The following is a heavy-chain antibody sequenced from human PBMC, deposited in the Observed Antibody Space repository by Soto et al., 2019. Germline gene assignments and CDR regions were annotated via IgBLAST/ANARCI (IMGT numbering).Heavy chain of an antibody. CDR1: GYTFTSYG. Sequence: KVSCKASGYTFTSYGISWVRQAPEQGLEWMGWISAYNGNTNYAQKLQGRVTMTTDTSTSTAYMELRSLRSDDTAVYYCARDENDYVWGSYPLYYFDYWGQGTLVTVSS. D-gene: IGHD3-16*02. CDR2: ISAYNGNT. J-gene: IGHJ4*02. CDR3: ARDENDYVWGSYPLYYFDY. V-gene: IGHV1-18*01.